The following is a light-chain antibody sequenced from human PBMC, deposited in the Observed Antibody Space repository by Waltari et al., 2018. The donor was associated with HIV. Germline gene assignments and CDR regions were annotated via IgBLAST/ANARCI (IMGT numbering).Light chain of an antibody. CDR3: QQYHSTPFT. Sequence: DIVMTQSPDSLAVSLGERATIHCKSSPRVLYSSNNKNYLTWYQQKPGKPPKLLFYWPSTRESGVPDRFSGSGSGTDFTLTISSLQAEDVAVYYCQQYHSTPFTFGPGTKVDIK. J-gene: IGKJ3*01. CDR1: PRVLYSSNNKNY. CDR2: WPS. V-gene: IGKV4-1*01.